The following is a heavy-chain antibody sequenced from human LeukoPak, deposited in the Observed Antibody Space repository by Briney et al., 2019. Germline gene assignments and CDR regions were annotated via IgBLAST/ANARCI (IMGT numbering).Heavy chain of an antibody. J-gene: IGHJ4*02. D-gene: IGHD2-2*01. CDR1: GGTFSSYG. Sequence: ASVKVSCKASGGTFSSYGISWVRQAPGQGLEWMGGIIPMFGTANYAQKFQGRVTITTDESTSTAYMELSSLRSEDTAVYYCAREGRYCSSTSCFADYFDYWGQGTLVTVSS. CDR3: AREGRYCSSTSCFADYFDY. V-gene: IGHV1-69*05. CDR2: IIPMFGTA.